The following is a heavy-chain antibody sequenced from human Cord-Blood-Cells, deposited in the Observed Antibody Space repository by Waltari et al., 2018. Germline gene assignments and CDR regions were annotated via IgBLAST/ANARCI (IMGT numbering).Heavy chain of an antibody. V-gene: IGHV3-7*01. CDR2: IKQDGSEK. J-gene: IGHJ4*02. Sequence: EVQLVASGGGLVQPGGSLRLSCAASGFTFSSFWRSWVRQVPGKGLEWVANIKQDGSEKYYVDSVKGRFTISRDNAKNSLYLQMNSLRAEDTAVYYCARVSRSSGYWGQGTLVTVSS. CDR3: ARVSRSSGY. D-gene: IGHD6-19*01. CDR1: GFTFSSFW.